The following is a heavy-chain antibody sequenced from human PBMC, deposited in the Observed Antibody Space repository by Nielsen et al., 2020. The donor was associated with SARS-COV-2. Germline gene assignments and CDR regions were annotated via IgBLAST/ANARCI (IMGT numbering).Heavy chain of an antibody. V-gene: IGHV3-30-3*01. J-gene: IGHJ6*02. Sequence: VREAPGKGLEWMAFISYDGTNKHHADSVKGRFTISRDNAKNSLYLQMNSLRAEDTAVYYCAREWGIAAPMDYYYYYGMDVWGQGTTVTVSS. D-gene: IGHD6-13*01. CDR3: AREWGIAAPMDYYYYYGMDV. CDR2: ISYDGTNK.